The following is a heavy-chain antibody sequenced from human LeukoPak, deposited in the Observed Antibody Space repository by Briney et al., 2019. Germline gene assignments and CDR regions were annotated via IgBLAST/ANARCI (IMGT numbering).Heavy chain of an antibody. J-gene: IGHJ4*02. CDR2: ISYDGSNK. V-gene: IGHV3-30*04. Sequence: PGGSLRLSCAASGFTFSSYAMHWVRQAPGKGLEWVAVISYDGSNKYYADSVKGRFTISRDNAKNSLYLQMNSLRAEDTAVYYCARAHSTFDYWGQGTLVTVSS. CDR3: ARAHSTFDY. CDR1: GFTFSSYA.